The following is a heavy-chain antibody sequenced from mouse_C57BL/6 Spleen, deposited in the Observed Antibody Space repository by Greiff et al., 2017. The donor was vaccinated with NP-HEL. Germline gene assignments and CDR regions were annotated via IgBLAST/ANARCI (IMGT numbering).Heavy chain of an antibody. J-gene: IGHJ2*01. Sequence: EVKLVESGGGLVKPGGSLKLSCAASGFTFSSYTLSWVRQTPEKRLEWVATISGGGGNTYYPDSVKGRFTISRDNAKNTLYLQMSSLRSEDTALYYCARHEETSHFDYWGQGTTLTVSS. CDR3: ARHEETSHFDY. V-gene: IGHV5-9*01. D-gene: IGHD6-2*01. CDR1: GFTFSSYT. CDR2: ISGGGGNT.